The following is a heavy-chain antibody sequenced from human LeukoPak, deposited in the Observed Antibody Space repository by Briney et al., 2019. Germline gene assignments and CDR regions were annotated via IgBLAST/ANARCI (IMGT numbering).Heavy chain of an antibody. Sequence: PSETLSLTCTVSGGSISSSSYYWGWIRQPPGKGLEWIGSIYYSGSTYYNPSLKSRVTISVDTSKNQFSLKLSSVTAADTAVYYCASLSADWSNFDYWGQGTLVTVSS. D-gene: IGHD3/OR15-3a*01. CDR2: IYYSGST. V-gene: IGHV4-39*01. CDR3: ASLSADWSNFDY. CDR1: GGSISSSSYY. J-gene: IGHJ4*02.